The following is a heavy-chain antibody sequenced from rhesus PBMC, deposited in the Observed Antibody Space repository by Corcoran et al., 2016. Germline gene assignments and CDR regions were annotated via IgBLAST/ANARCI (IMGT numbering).Heavy chain of an antibody. D-gene: IGHD3-28*01. Sequence: EVQLVQAGAEVKKPGASVKISCKASGYTFTAYYLHWVRQATRKGLEWVGRVDPENGEAIHAQKFQDRVTITADTSTDTAYMELSSLRSEDTAVYYCATTIVVITSAFDYWGQGVLVTVSS. V-gene: IGHV1-111*02. J-gene: IGHJ4*01. CDR1: GYTFTAYY. CDR3: ATTIVVITSAFDY. CDR2: VDPENGEA.